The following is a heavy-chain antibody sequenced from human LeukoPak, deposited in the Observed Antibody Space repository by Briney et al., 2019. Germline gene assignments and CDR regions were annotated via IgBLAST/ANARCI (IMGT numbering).Heavy chain of an antibody. J-gene: IGHJ4*02. V-gene: IGHV1-2*02. CDR2: IIPNSGGT. Sequence: ASVTVSCKASGYTFTVYYMHWVRQAPGQGLEWMGWIIPNSGGTNYTQKFQGRVTMTRDTSITTAYMELSGLRSDDTAVYYCAREIYGSFYYWGQGTLVTVSS. CDR3: AREIYGSFYY. D-gene: IGHD1-26*01. CDR1: GYTFTVYY.